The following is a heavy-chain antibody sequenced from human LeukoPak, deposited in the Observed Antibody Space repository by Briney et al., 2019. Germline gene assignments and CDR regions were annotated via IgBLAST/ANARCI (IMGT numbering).Heavy chain of an antibody. CDR3: ARAYAFTGYYYYMDV. CDR2: VSTGSNYI. CDR1: GFTFSSYS. V-gene: IGHV3-21*01. D-gene: IGHD3-16*01. J-gene: IGHJ6*03. Sequence: PGGSLRLSCTASGFTFSSYSLNWVRQAPGKGLEWVSSVSTGSNYIYYADSVKGRFTISRDNAKNSLYLQMNSLRAEDTAVYYCARAYAFTGYYYYMDVWGKGTTVTVSS.